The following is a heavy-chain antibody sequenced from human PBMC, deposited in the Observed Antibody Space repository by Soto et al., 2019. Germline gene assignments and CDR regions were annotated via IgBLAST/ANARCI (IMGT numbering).Heavy chain of an antibody. Sequence: QVQLQESGPGLVKPSQTLSLTCTVSGGSISSGGYYWSWIRQHPGKGREWIGYIYYSGSTYYNPSLKSRVTISVDTSKNQFSLKLSSVTAADTAVYYCARDGGVYGSGIDYWGQGTLVTVSS. J-gene: IGHJ4*02. D-gene: IGHD3-10*01. CDR1: GGSISSGGYY. CDR3: ARDGGVYGSGIDY. CDR2: IYYSGST. V-gene: IGHV4-31*03.